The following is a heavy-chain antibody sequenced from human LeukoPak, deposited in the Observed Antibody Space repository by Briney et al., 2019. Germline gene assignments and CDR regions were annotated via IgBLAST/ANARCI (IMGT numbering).Heavy chain of an antibody. V-gene: IGHV5-10-1*01. Sequence: GESLKISCKGSGYSFTSYWISWVRQMPGKGLEWMGRFDPSDSYTNYSPSFQGHVTISADKSISTAYLQWSSLKASGTAMYYCARSAATRSIAVAGTGLDYWGQGTLVTVSS. CDR2: FDPSDSYT. J-gene: IGHJ4*02. D-gene: IGHD6-19*01. CDR1: GYSFTSYW. CDR3: ARSAATRSIAVAGTGLDY.